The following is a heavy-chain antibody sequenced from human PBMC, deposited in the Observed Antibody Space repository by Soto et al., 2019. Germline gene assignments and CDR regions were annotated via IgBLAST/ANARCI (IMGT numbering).Heavy chain of an antibody. CDR2: IIPIFGTS. CDR1: GGTFSSYA. J-gene: IGHJ6*02. V-gene: IGHV1-69*13. Sequence: ASVKVSCKASGGTFSSYAISWVLQAPGQGLEWMGGIIPIFGTSNYAQKFQGRVTITADESTSTAYMELSSLRSEDTAVYYCARSGLGYCSSTSCPPRSPGRYYYYYGMDVWGQGTTVTVSS. CDR3: ARSGLGYCSSTSCPPRSPGRYYYYYGMDV. D-gene: IGHD2-2*01.